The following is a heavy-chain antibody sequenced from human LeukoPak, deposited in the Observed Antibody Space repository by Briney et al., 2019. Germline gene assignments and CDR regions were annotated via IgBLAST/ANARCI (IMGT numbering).Heavy chain of an antibody. CDR3: ARRRGGGRTVRGVNGWFDP. D-gene: IGHD3-10*01. Sequence: SETLSLTCTVSGYSISSGYYWGWIRQPPGKGLEWTGSIYYSGSTNYNPSLKSRVTISVDTSKNQFSLKLSSVTAADTAVYYCARRRGGGRTVRGVNGWFDPWGQGTLVTVSS. CDR1: GYSISSGYY. CDR2: IYYSGST. J-gene: IGHJ5*02. V-gene: IGHV4-38-2*02.